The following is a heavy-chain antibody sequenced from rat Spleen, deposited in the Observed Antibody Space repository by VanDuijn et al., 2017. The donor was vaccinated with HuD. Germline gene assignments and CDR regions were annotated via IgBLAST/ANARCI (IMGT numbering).Heavy chain of an antibody. D-gene: IGHD1-11*01. CDR2: MWYDGDT. CDR1: GFSLTSYS. J-gene: IGHJ2*01. Sequence: QVQLKESGPGLVQPSETLSLTCTVSGFSLTSYSVSWVRQPSGKGPEWMGRMWYDGDTAYNSALKSRLSISRDTSKNQVFLKMNKLQTEDTAMYFCARGDYGGPNWGQGVMVTVSS. CDR3: ARGDYGGPN. V-gene: IGHV2-34*01.